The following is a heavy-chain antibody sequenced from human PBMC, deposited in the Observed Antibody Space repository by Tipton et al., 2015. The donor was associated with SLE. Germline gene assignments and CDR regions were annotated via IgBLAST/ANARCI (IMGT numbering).Heavy chain of an antibody. D-gene: IGHD1-1*01. CDR1: GVSISSSTHY. Sequence: TLSLTCTVSGVSISSSTHYWGWFRQPPGKGLEWIGNIFYSGTTYYNASLKSRVIISVDTSKNQFARRLSFVTAADTAVYYCARRPLEPIYNWFDPWGQGTLVTVSS. CDR3: ARRPLEPIYNWFDP. J-gene: IGHJ5*02. V-gene: IGHV4-39*01. CDR2: IFYSGTT.